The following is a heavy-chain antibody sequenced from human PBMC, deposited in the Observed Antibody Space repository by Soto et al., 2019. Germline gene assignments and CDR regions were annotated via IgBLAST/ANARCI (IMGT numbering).Heavy chain of an antibody. CDR3: ARAAMGASSWPFDY. D-gene: IGHD6-13*01. CDR1: GGSISSSNW. CDR2: IYHSGST. Sequence: SETLSLTCAVSGGSISSSNWWSWVRQPPGKGLEWIGEIYHSGSTNYNPSLKSRVTISVGKSKNQFSLKLSSVTAADTAMYYCARAAMGASSWPFDYWGQGTLVTVSS. J-gene: IGHJ4*02. V-gene: IGHV4-4*02.